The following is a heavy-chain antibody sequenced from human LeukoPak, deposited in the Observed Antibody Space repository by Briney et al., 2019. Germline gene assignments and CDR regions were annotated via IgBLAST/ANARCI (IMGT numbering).Heavy chain of an antibody. Sequence: PSETLSLTCTVSADSLSRYYWSWVRQPAGKGLEWIGRLDTSGNTHYNPSLKSRVTMSVDTSRNQSSLRLTSVTAADTAVYYCARGGDCPDYWAQGTLVTVSS. J-gene: IGHJ4*02. D-gene: IGHD2-21*02. V-gene: IGHV4-4*07. CDR1: ADSLSRYY. CDR3: ARGGDCPDY. CDR2: LDTSGNT.